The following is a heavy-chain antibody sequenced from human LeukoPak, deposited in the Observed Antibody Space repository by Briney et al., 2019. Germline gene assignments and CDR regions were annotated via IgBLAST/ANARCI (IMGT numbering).Heavy chain of an antibody. CDR2: ISGSGGSGT. J-gene: IGHJ4*02. V-gene: IGHV3-23*01. CDR3: ARVGLTTVTIDY. D-gene: IGHD4-17*01. CDR1: GFTFSNYA. Sequence: PGGSLRLSCAASGFTFSNYAMSWVRQAPGKGLDWVSAISGSGGSGTYYADSVKGRFTVSRDNSKNTLYLQMNSLRVEDTAVYYCARVGLTTVTIDYWGQGTLVTVSS.